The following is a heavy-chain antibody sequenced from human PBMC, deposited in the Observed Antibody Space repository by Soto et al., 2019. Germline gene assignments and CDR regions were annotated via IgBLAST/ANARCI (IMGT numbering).Heavy chain of an antibody. CDR3: ARDGPPYSTTSGWLGP. D-gene: IGHD6-13*01. CDR1: GFTFSSYW. CDR2: IKQHGSEK. Sequence: EVQLVESGGGLVQPGGSLRLSCAASGFTFSSYWMSWVRQTPGKGLEWVANIKQHGSEKHYVDPVKGRFTISRDNAKNSLHLQLHSLRVEHTAVYYCARDGPPYSTTSGWLGPWGQGTLVTASS. J-gene: IGHJ5*02. V-gene: IGHV3-7*01.